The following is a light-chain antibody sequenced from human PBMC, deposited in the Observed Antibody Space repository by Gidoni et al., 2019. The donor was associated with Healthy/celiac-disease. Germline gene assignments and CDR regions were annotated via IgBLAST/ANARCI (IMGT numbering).Light chain of an antibody. Sequence: QSALTQPASVSVSPGQSLTISFPGTSSDVGGYNSGSWYQQHPGKAPKLMIYEVSTRPSGVSNSFSGSKYGNMASLTISGRQAEDEADYDCSSYTSSSTVVFGGGTKLTVL. J-gene: IGLJ2*01. CDR2: EVS. V-gene: IGLV2-14*01. CDR1: SSDVGGYNS. CDR3: SSYTSSSTVV.